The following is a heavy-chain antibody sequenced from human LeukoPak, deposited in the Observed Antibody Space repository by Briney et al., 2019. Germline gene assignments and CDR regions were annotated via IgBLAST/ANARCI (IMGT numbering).Heavy chain of an antibody. CDR2: IYTSGST. V-gene: IGHV4-4*07. D-gene: IGHD2-2*01. Sequence: SETLSLTCTVSGGSIGSYYWSWIRQPAGKGLEWIGRIYTSGSTNYNPSLKSRVTMSVDTSKNQFSLKLSSVTAADTAVYYCARGGPAGAEGGYYMDVWGKGTTVTVSS. CDR3: ARGGPAGAEGGYYMDV. J-gene: IGHJ6*03. CDR1: GGSIGSYY.